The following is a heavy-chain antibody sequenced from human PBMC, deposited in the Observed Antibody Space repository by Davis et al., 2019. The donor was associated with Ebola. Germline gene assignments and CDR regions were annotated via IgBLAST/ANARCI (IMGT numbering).Heavy chain of an antibody. CDR1: GGSISSYY. Sequence: SETLSLTCTVSGGSISSYYWSWVRQFPGKGLEWLGYISYSGYTNYNPSLKSRVTISVDTSKNQFSLKLSSVTAADTAVYYCARDAQYYDFWSGYYYYYGMDVWGQGTTVTVSS. CDR3: ARDAQYYDFWSGYYYYYGMDV. V-gene: IGHV4-59*12. J-gene: IGHJ6*02. CDR2: ISYSGYT. D-gene: IGHD3-3*01.